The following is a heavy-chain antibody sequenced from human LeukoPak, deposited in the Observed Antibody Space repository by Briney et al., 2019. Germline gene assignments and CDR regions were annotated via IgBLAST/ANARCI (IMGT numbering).Heavy chain of an antibody. V-gene: IGHV4-31*03. D-gene: IGHD3-16*01. CDR3: AREYDYVWGSYEP. Sequence: PSQTLSLTCTVSGGSISSGGYSWSWIRQHPGKGLEWIGYICYSGSTYYNPSLKSRVTISVDTSKNQFSLKLSSVTAADTAVYYCAREYDYVWGSYEPWGQGALVTVSS. CDR2: ICYSGST. J-gene: IGHJ5*02. CDR1: GGSISSGGYS.